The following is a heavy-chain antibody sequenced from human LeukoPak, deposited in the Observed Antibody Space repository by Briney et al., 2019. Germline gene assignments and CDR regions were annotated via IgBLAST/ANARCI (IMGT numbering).Heavy chain of an antibody. CDR1: GGTFSSYA. CDR3: ARVPQLQGVPVYWYFDL. CDR2: IIPIFGTA. D-gene: IGHD1-1*01. V-gene: IGHV1-69*13. J-gene: IGHJ2*01. Sequence: SVKVSCKASGGTFSSYAISWVRQAPGQGLEWMGGIIPIFGTANYAQKFQGRVTITADESTSTAYMELSSLRSEDTAVYYCARVPQLQGVPVYWYFDLWGRGTLVTVSS.